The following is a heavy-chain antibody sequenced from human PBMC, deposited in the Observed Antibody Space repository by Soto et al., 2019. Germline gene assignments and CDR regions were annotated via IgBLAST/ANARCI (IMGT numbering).Heavy chain of an antibody. V-gene: IGHV4-30-4*01. Sequence: PSETLSLTCTVSGGPTSSGDYYWSWIRQPPGKGLEWIGYIYYSGSTYYNPSLKSRVTISVDTSKNQFSLKLSSVTAADTAVYYCARGITIFGVVTWFDPWGQGTLVTVSS. J-gene: IGHJ5*02. CDR3: ARGITIFGVVTWFDP. D-gene: IGHD3-3*01. CDR1: GGPTSSGDYY. CDR2: IYYSGST.